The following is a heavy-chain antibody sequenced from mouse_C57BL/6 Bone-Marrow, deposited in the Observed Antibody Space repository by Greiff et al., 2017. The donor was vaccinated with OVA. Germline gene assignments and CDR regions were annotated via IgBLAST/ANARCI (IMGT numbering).Heavy chain of an antibody. V-gene: IGHV6-3*01. CDR2: IRLKSDNYAT. CDR1: GFTFSNYW. J-gene: IGHJ4*01. Sequence: EVKLQESGGGLVQPGGSMKLSCVASGFTFSNYWMNWVRQSPEKGLEWVAQIRLKSDNYATHYAESVKGRFTISRDDSNSSVYRQMNNVMAEHTGMDSCTDLLRRSYAIDYWGQGTPVTVSS. CDR3: TDLLRRSYAIDY. D-gene: IGHD1-1*01.